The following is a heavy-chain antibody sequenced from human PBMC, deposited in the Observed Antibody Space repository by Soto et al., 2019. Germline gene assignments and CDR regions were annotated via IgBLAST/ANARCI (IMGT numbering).Heavy chain of an antibody. CDR2: ISSSSSTI. Sequence: GGSLRLSCAASGFTFSSYSMNWVRQAPGKGLEWVSYISSSSSTIYYADSVKGRFTISRDNAKNSLYLQMNSLRAEDTAVYYCARLGYCSGGSCYPNYFDYWGQGTLVTVSS. V-gene: IGHV3-48*01. J-gene: IGHJ4*02. CDR1: GFTFSSYS. CDR3: ARLGYCSGGSCYPNYFDY. D-gene: IGHD2-15*01.